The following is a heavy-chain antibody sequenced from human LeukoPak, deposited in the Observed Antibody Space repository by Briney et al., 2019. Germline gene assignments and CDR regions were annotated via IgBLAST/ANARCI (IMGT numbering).Heavy chain of an antibody. CDR2: ISGHNGQS. D-gene: IGHD6-13*01. V-gene: IGHV1-18*01. CDR3: ARGRAAADDFDY. Sequence: ASVKVSCKASGYTFMSYAINWVRQAPGQGLEWLGWISGHNGQSKYAQKFQGRVTLTTDSSTGAAYTELRSLRSDDTAIYYCARGRAAADDFDYWGQGTLVTVSS. CDR1: GYTFMSYA. J-gene: IGHJ4*02.